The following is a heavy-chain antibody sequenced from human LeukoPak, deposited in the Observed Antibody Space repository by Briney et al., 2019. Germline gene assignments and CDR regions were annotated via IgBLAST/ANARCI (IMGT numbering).Heavy chain of an antibody. V-gene: IGHV4-31*03. CDR2: IHYSGNT. CDR1: DDSISSVGYY. J-gene: IGHJ4*02. D-gene: IGHD3-22*01. CDR3: ASGNGYYYRYFDY. Sequence: PSQTLSLTCTVSDDSISSVGYYWTWIRQYPGKGLVWIGYIHYSGNTYYNPSLKSRVTISVDTSKNHFSLRLSSVTAADTAVYYCASGNGYYYRYFDYWGQGTLVTVSS.